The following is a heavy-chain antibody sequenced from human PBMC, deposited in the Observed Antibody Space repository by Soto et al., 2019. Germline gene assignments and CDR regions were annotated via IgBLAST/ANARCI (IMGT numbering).Heavy chain of an antibody. CDR1: GYTFTSYY. CDR3: ARDQGNSSSWRIDF. Sequence: ASVKLSCKASGYTFTSYYIHWVRQAPGQGLEWMGYINPKTGGTTYAQKFQGWVTMTRDTSVSTAYIDLSSLKFNDTAVYYCARDQGNSSSWRIDFWGQGTVVTVSS. CDR2: INPKTGGT. D-gene: IGHD6-13*01. V-gene: IGHV1-2*04. J-gene: IGHJ4*02.